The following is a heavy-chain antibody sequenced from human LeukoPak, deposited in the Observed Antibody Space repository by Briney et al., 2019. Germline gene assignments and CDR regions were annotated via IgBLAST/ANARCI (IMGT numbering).Heavy chain of an antibody. D-gene: IGHD3-16*01. J-gene: IGHJ5*02. CDR1: GGSISSYY. CDR3: ARRGVYWFDP. V-gene: IGHV4-59*08. Sequence: SETLSLTCTVSGGSISSYYWSWIRQPPGKGLERIGYIYYSGSTNYNPSLKSRVTISVDTSKNQFSLKLSSVTAADTAVYYCARRGVYWFDPWGQGTLVTVSS. CDR2: IYYSGST.